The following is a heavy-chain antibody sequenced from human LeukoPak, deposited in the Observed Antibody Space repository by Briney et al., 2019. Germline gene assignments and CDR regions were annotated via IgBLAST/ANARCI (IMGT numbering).Heavy chain of an antibody. V-gene: IGHV3-23*01. CDR1: GFTFSHYA. CDR3: ANVIIVAAGYEYFQH. CDR2: ISGSGSDT. D-gene: IGHD6-13*01. Sequence: GGSLRLSCAASGFTFSHYAMSWVRQAPGKGLERVSGISGSGSDTFYADFVKGRFTISRDNSKNTLYLQMSSLRAEDTAVYYCANVIIVAAGYEYFQHWGQGTLVSVSS. J-gene: IGHJ1*01.